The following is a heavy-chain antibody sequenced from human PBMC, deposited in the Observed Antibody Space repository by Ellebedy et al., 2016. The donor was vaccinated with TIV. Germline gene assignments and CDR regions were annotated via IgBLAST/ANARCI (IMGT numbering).Heavy chain of an antibody. D-gene: IGHD6-13*01. CDR3: ARVRIAAGYYYYYYMDV. Sequence: SETLSLTXTVSGGSISSYYWSWIRQPAGKGLEWIGRIYTSGSTNYNPSLKSRVTMSVDTSKNQFSLKLSSVTAADTAVYYCARVRIAAGYYYYYYMDVWGKGTTVTVSS. J-gene: IGHJ6*03. CDR1: GGSISSYY. CDR2: IYTSGST. V-gene: IGHV4-4*07.